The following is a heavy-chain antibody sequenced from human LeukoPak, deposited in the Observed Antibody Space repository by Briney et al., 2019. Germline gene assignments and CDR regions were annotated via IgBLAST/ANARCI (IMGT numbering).Heavy chain of an antibody. CDR3: ARQGCSSSSCYTFDY. CDR1: GYSFSTYW. Sequence: GESLKISCKGSGYSFSTYWIAWVRQMPGKGLEWMGNIYPGDSDTGYSPSFQGQVTISADKSISTAYLQWSSLKASDTAIYYCARQGCSSSSCYTFDYWGQGTLVTVSS. CDR2: IYPGDSDT. J-gene: IGHJ4*02. V-gene: IGHV5-51*01. D-gene: IGHD2-2*02.